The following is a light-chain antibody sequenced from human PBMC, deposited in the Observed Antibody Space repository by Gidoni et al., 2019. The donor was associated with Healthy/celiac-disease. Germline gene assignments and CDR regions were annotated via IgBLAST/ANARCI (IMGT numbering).Light chain of an antibody. CDR1: QGISSS. CDR2: DAS. J-gene: IGKJ1*01. V-gene: IGKV1-13*02. Sequence: ASQFTQSPSSLSASVGDRVTITCRASQGISSSLACYQQKPGKAPKLLIYDASSLESGVPSRFSSSGSGTDFTLTISSLQPEDFATYYCQQFNSYPRTFGQGTKVEIK. CDR3: QQFNSYPRT.